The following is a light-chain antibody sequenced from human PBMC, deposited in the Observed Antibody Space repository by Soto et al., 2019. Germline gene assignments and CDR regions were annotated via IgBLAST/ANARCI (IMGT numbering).Light chain of an antibody. CDR1: SSDVGGYNY. V-gene: IGLV2-11*01. J-gene: IGLJ1*01. Sequence: QSALTQPRSVSGSPGQSVTISCTGTSSDVGGYNYVSWYQQHPGKAPKLMIYDVSKRPSGVPDRFSGSKSGNTASLTISGLKAEDEVDYYCCSYAGSYTFGYVFGPGTSSPS. CDR2: DVS. CDR3: CSYAGSYTFGYV.